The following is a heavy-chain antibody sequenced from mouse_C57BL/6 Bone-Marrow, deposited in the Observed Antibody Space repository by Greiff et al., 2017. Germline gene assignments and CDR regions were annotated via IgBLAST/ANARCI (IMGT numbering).Heavy chain of an antibody. Sequence: EVHLVESGGGLVKPGGSLKLSCAASGFTFSSYAMSWVRQTPEKRLEWVATISDGGSYTYSPDNVKGRFTISSDNAKNNLYLQRSHLKSEDTAMYYCARKDDYGSRYAMDYWGQGTSVTVSS. D-gene: IGHD1-1*01. V-gene: IGHV5-4*01. CDR1: GFTFSSYA. CDR3: ARKDDYGSRYAMDY. CDR2: ISDGGSYT. J-gene: IGHJ4*01.